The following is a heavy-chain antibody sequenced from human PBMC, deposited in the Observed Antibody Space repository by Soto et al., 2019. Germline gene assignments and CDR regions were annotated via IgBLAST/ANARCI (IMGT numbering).Heavy chain of an antibody. CDR1: GFTFSNYN. CDR2: ISRSSSSI. Sequence: PGGSLRLSCAASGFTFSNYNMNWVRQAPGKGLEWVSYISRSSSSIYYAGSVKGRFTISRDNAKNSLFLQMSSLRDDDTALYYCTRVHYNTSSRATGIDVWGQGTTVTVSS. CDR3: TRVHYNTSSRATGIDV. V-gene: IGHV3-48*02. D-gene: IGHD6-6*01. J-gene: IGHJ6*02.